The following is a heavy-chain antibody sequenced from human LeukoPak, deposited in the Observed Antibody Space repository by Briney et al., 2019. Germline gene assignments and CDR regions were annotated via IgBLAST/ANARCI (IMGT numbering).Heavy chain of an antibody. CDR2: ITAGAGST. V-gene: IGHV3-23*01. CDR3: AQKQKNYYYMDV. CDR1: GFTFSSYA. J-gene: IGHJ6*03. Sequence: GGSLRLSCAASGFTFSSYAMSWVRQAPGKGLEWVSAITAGAGSTYYADSVKGRFTISRDNSKNTLFLQMNSLRAEDTAVYYCAQKQKNYYYMDVWGKGTTVTVSS. D-gene: IGHD1/OR15-1a*01.